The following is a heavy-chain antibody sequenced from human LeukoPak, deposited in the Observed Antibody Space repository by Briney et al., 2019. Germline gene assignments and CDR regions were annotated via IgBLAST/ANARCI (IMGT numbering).Heavy chain of an antibody. CDR1: GASISSSAYY. J-gene: IGHJ5*02. D-gene: IGHD6-13*01. CDR3: AAQGASAGLSWFDP. V-gene: IGHV4-39*01. Sequence: PSETLSLTCTVSGASISSSAYYWGWIRQPPGQGLEWIESIYYSGSTYSNPSLKSRVTISVDTSKNQFSLKLSSVTAADTAVYYCAAQGASAGLSWFDPWGQGTLVTVSS. CDR2: IYYSGST.